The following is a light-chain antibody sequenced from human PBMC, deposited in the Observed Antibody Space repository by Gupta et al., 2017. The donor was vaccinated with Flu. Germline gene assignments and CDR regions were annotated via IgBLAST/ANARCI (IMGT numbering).Light chain of an antibody. J-gene: IGKJ4*02. Sequence: EIVLTHSPGTLSLSPGERSTRSCRASQSVSSSYLAWYQQKPGQANRLRSYGASSRATGITGRLXGSXSGTDFXRPSTGVEPEDCEVNDCQPYGTFGXGTKVEIK. CDR3: QPYGT. CDR1: QSVSSSY. V-gene: IGKV3-20*01. CDR2: GAS.